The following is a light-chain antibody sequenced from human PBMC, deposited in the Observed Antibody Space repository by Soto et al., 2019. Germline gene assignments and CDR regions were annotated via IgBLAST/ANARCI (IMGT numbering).Light chain of an antibody. CDR2: SDD. CDR1: SSNIGSYP. CDR3: AAWDASLSGHV. J-gene: IGLJ1*01. V-gene: IGLV1-47*02. Sequence: QSALTQSPSASGTPGQRVTISCYGSSSNIGSYPVYWYQQPPGTAPKLLINSDDQRPSGVPDRFSASKSGTSASLAISGLRSEDEADYYCAAWDASLSGHVFGAGTKVTLL.